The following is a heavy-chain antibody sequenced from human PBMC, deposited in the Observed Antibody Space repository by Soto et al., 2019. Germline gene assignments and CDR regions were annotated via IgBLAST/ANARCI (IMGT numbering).Heavy chain of an antibody. D-gene: IGHD5-18*01. CDR3: ISKAPSTWIQLWNTDY. Sequence: GGSLRLSCAASGFTFSDHHMDWVRQAPGKGLEWVGRIRNKADGYITDYAAPVKGRFTISRDDSKSIAYLQMNSLKTEDTAVYYCISKAPSTWIQLWNTDYWGQGTLVTVSS. CDR1: GFTFSDHH. J-gene: IGHJ4*02. V-gene: IGHV3-72*01. CDR2: IRNKADGYIT.